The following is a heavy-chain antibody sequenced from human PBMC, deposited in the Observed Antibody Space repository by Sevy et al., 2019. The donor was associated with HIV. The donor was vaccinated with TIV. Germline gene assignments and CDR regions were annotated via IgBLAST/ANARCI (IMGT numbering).Heavy chain of an antibody. Sequence: GGSLRLSCAASAFTFSSYSMNWVRQAPGKGLEWVSSISSSISYIYYADSVKGRFTISRDNAKNSLYLQMNSLRAEDTAVYYCATGKVNYYDSTFARVWGQGTLVTVSS. J-gene: IGHJ4*02. CDR2: ISSSISYI. CDR1: AFTFSSYS. D-gene: IGHD3-22*01. CDR3: ATGKVNYYDSTFARV. V-gene: IGHV3-21*01.